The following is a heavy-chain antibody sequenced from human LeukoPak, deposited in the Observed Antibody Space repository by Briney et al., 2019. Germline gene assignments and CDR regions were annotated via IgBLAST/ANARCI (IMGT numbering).Heavy chain of an antibody. D-gene: IGHD2-15*01. CDR3: AREDYCSGGSCYSGYFQH. V-gene: IGHV4-59*01. J-gene: IGHJ1*01. Sequence: PSETLSLTCTVSGGSISSYYWSWLRQSPGKGLEWIGYIYYSGTTNYNPSLKSRVTISVDTSKNQFSLKLSSVTAADTAVYYCAREDYCSGGSCYSGYFQHWGQGTLVTVSS. CDR2: IYYSGTT. CDR1: GGSISSYY.